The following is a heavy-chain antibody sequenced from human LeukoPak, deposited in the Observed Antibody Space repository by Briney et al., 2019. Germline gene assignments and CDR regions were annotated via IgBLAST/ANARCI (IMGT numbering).Heavy chain of an antibody. CDR1: GYTFTSYG. CDR2: IIPIFGTA. J-gene: IGHJ3*02. D-gene: IGHD6-6*01. V-gene: IGHV1-69*13. CDR3: ARVGGSSSGDAFDT. Sequence: SVKVSCKASGYTFTSYGISWVRQAPGQGLEWMGGIIPIFGTANYAQKFQGRVTITADESTSTAYMELSSLRSEDTAVYYCARVGGSSSGDAFDTWGQGTMVTVSS.